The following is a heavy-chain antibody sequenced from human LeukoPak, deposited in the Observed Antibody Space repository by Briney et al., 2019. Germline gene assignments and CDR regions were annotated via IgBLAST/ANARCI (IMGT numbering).Heavy chain of an antibody. J-gene: IGHJ4*02. D-gene: IGHD3-10*01. CDR1: GYTFTGYY. CDR3: ARVGLYGSGSYLVY. CDR2: INPNSGAT. Sequence: GASVKVSCKASGYTFTGYYIHWVRQAPGQGLEWMGWINPNSGATNYAQKFQGRVTMTRDTSINTAYMELSSLISDDTAVYYCARVGLYGSGSYLVYWGQGTLVTVSS. V-gene: IGHV1-2*02.